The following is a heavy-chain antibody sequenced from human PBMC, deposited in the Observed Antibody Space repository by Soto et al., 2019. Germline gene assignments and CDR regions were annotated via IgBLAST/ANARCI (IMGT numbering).Heavy chain of an antibody. J-gene: IGHJ4*02. V-gene: IGHV4-34*01. CDR2: INHSGST. Sequence: QVQLQQWGAGLLKPSETLSLTCAVYGGSFSGYYWSWIRQPPGKGLEWIGEINHSGSTNYNPSLKSRVTISVDTSKNQFSLELSSVTASDTAVYYCARGHASYYYDSSGFHFDYWGPGTLVTVSS. D-gene: IGHD3-22*01. CDR1: GGSFSGYY. CDR3: ARGHASYYYDSSGFHFDY.